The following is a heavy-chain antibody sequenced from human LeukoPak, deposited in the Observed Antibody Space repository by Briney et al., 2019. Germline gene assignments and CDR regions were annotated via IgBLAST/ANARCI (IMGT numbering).Heavy chain of an antibody. J-gene: IGHJ4*02. CDR1: GVSIRSYY. V-gene: IGHV4-59*01. CDR3: AGGYGSSWSFDH. Sequence: PSETLSLTCTVSGVSIRSYYWNWVRRSPGRGLEWIGYMHHSGSSHYNPFLKSRVTISVDTSKNHFSLKLNSVTAADTAVYYCAGGYGSSWSFDHWGQGTLVTVSS. CDR2: MHHSGSS. D-gene: IGHD2-2*01.